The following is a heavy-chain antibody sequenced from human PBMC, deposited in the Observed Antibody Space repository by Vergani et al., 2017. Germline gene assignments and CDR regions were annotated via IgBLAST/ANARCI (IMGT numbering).Heavy chain of an antibody. CDR2: IYYSGST. Sequence: QVQLQESGPGLVKPSETLSLTCTVSGGSISSYYWSWIRQPPGKGLEWIGYIYYSGSTNYNPSLKSRVTISVDTSKNQFSLKLSSVTAADTAGYYCARLNNYDSTKDYYYYGMDVWGQGP. CDR3: ARLNNYDSTKDYYYYGMDV. D-gene: IGHD3-22*01. V-gene: IGHV4-59*01. CDR1: GGSISSYY. J-gene: IGHJ6*02.